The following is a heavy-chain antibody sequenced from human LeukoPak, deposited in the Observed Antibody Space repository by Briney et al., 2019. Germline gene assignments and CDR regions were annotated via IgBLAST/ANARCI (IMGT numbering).Heavy chain of an antibody. J-gene: IGHJ4*02. CDR1: GGTFSSYA. Sequence: GASVTVSCKASGGTFSSYAISWVRQAPGQGLEWVGRIIPILGIANYAQKFQGRVTITADKSTSTAYMELSSLRSEDTAVYYCARERGDSSGYYYEADYWGQGTLVTVSS. V-gene: IGHV1-69*04. CDR2: IIPILGIA. D-gene: IGHD3-22*01. CDR3: ARERGDSSGYYYEADY.